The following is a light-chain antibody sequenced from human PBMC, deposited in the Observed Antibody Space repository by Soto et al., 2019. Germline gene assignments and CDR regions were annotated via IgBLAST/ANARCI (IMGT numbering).Light chain of an antibody. CDR2: KAS. CDR3: QQYNSYWT. V-gene: IGKV1-5*03. Sequence: DIQMTQSPSTLSASVGDRVTITCRASQSISSWLAWYQQKPGKAPKLLIYKASSLEGGVPSRFSGSGSGTELTLTISSPQPDDFATYYCQQYNSYWTFGQGTKVDIK. J-gene: IGKJ1*01. CDR1: QSISSW.